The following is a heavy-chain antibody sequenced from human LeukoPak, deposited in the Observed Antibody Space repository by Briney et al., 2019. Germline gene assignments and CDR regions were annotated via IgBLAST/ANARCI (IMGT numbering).Heavy chain of an antibody. Sequence: GGSLRLSCAASGFTFSSYGMHWVRQAPGKGLEWVAVIWYDGSTKYYADSVKGRFTISRDNSKDTLYLQMNSLRAEDTAVYYGAKSAVEMAPTDYYYYYMDVWGKGTTVTVSS. CDR2: IWYDGSTK. CDR1: GFTFSSYG. D-gene: IGHD5-24*01. V-gene: IGHV3-33*06. CDR3: AKSAVEMAPTDYYYYYMDV. J-gene: IGHJ6*03.